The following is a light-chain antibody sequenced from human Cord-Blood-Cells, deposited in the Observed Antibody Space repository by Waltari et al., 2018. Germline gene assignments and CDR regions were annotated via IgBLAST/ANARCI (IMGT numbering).Light chain of an antibody. Sequence: QAVVTQEPSLTVSPGGTVTLTCGSSTGAVTSGHYPYWFQQKPGQAPRTLIYDTSNKHCWTHARLSGSLLGGIAALTRSGGQPEDEAEYCCLLSYSGARAEVFGTGTKVTVL. V-gene: IGLV7-46*01. CDR2: DTS. CDR3: LLSYSGARAEV. CDR1: TGAVTSGHY. J-gene: IGLJ1*01.